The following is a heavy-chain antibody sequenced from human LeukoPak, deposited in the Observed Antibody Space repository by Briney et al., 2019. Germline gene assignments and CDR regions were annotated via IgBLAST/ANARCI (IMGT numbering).Heavy chain of an antibody. J-gene: IGHJ3*02. CDR1: GFTFSRNW. D-gene: IGHD3-22*01. CDR2: IKQDGSEK. Sequence: GGSLRLSCAASGFTFSRNWMSWVRQAPGKGLEWVASIKQDGSEKYYVDSVKGRFTISRDNARNSLYLQMSSLRAEDTAVYYCASGEDFYDSSGLPHDAFDIWGQGTMVTVSS. V-gene: IGHV3-7*01. CDR3: ASGEDFYDSSGLPHDAFDI.